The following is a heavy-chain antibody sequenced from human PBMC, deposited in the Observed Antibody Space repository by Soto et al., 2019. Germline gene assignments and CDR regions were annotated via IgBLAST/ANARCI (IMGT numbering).Heavy chain of an antibody. CDR2: INPNSGGT. Sequence: ASVKVSCKASGYTFTGYYMHWVRQAPGQGLEWMGWINPNSGGTNYAQKFQGWVTMTRDTSISTAYMELSRLRSDDTAVYYCARGKGVAATRYFDYWGQGTLVTVSS. V-gene: IGHV1-2*04. CDR1: GYTFTGYY. J-gene: IGHJ4*02. CDR3: ARGKGVAATRYFDY. D-gene: IGHD2-15*01.